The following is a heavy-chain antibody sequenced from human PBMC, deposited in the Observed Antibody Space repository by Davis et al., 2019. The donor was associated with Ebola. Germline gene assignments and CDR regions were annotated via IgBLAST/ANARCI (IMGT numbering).Heavy chain of an antibody. J-gene: IGHJ5*02. CDR3: ARGGYSSSWKRFNWFDP. CDR1: GGSISSGGYY. CDR2: IYYSGST. D-gene: IGHD6-13*01. Sequence: MPSETLSLTCTVSGGSISSGGYYWSWIRQHPGKGLEWIGYIYYSGSTYYNPSLKSRVTVSVDTSKNQFSLKLSSVTAADTAVYYCARGGYSSSWKRFNWFDPWGQGTLVTVSS. V-gene: IGHV4-31*03.